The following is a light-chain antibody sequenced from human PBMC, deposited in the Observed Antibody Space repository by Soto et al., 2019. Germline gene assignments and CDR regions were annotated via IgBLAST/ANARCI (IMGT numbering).Light chain of an antibody. V-gene: IGKV3-20*01. CDR3: PQYGTWP. J-gene: IGKJ1*01. Sequence: EDVLMNSPGTVSLSKSVRASVSCRASQSVGSNYLAWYQQKPGQAPRILIFGASGRATGIPDRFSGSGSGTDFTLIICSLEPEDSAVYSCPQYGTWPFGQGTKVDIK. CDR1: QSVGSNY. CDR2: GAS.